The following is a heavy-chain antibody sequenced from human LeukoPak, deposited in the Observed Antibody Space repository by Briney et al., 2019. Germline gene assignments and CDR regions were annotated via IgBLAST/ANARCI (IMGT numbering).Heavy chain of an antibody. J-gene: IGHJ4*02. V-gene: IGHV4-59*08. CDR1: RGSINSYY. CDR3: ARVPPATYYYDSSGYFPFRYYFDF. CDR2: IYYSGIT. D-gene: IGHD3-22*01. Sequence: SETLSLTCTVSRGSINSYYWGWIRQPPGKGLEWIGTIYYSGITYYNPSLESRVSISVDTSKIQFSLRLNSVTAADTAVYYCARVPPATYYYDSSGYFPFRYYFDFWGQGILVTVSS.